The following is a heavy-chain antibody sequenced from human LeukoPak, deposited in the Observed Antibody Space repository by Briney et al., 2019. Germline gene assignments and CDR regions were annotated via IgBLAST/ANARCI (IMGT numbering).Heavy chain of an antibody. J-gene: IGHJ4*02. V-gene: IGHV6-1*01. CDR3: ARGGRAFDY. CDR2: TYYTSKWYN. D-gene: IGHD1-1*01. CDR1: GDSVSSNSAV. Sequence: SQTHSLTCAISGDSVSSNSAVWNWITQSPSRGLKWLGRTYYTSKWYNDYAESVKSRITINPDTSKNQFSLQLNSVTPEDTAMYYCARGGRAFDYWGQGTLVTASS.